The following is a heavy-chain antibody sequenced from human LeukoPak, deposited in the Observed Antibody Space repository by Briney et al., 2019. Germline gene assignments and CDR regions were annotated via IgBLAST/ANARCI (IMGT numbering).Heavy chain of an antibody. CDR1: GFTFSDYW. Sequence: GGSLRLSCSASGFTFSDYWMMWVRQAPGKGLEWVGNIRQDDSEKNYVDSVKGRFTISRDNAKFSLYLQMNRLRDEDTAIYYCATDRKVGTWEPRFNYWGQGTLVTVSS. J-gene: IGHJ4*02. V-gene: IGHV3-7*01. D-gene: IGHD4-23*01. CDR2: IRQDDSEK. CDR3: ATDRKVGTWEPRFNY.